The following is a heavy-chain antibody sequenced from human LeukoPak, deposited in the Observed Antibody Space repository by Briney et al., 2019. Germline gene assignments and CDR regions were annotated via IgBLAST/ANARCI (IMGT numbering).Heavy chain of an antibody. V-gene: IGHV4-59*01. CDR3: ARGTTPTSY. D-gene: IGHD1-1*01. J-gene: IGHJ4*02. CDR2: ICYSGST. Sequence: PSETLSLTCTVSGDSISSFYWSWIRQPPGKGLEWIGYICYSGSTNYNPSLKSRVTISINTSKNQFSLNLTSVTAADTAVYFCARGTTPTSYWGQGALVTVSS. CDR1: GDSISSFY.